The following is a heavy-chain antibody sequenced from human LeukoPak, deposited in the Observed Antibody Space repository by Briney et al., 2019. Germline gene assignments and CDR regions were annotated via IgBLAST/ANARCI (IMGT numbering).Heavy chain of an antibody. Sequence: GGSLRLSCAASGFTLSSYSMNWVRQAPGKGRGWVSYISSSSSTIYYADSVKGRFTISRDNAKNSLFLQMNSLRAEDAAIYYCAKLPTYHYDSSGYYYFEYWGQGTLVTVSS. CDR1: GFTLSSYS. J-gene: IGHJ4*02. V-gene: IGHV3-48*04. CDR2: ISSSSSTI. CDR3: AKLPTYHYDSSGYYYFEY. D-gene: IGHD3-22*01.